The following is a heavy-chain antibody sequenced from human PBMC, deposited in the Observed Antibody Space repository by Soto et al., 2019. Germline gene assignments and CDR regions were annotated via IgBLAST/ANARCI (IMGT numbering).Heavy chain of an antibody. D-gene: IGHD6-13*01. V-gene: IGHV1-8*01. CDR2: MNPNSGNT. Sequence: ASVKVSCKASGYTFTSYDINWVRQATGQGLEWMGWMNPNSGNTGYAQKFQGRVTMTRNTSISTAYMELSSLRSEDTAVYSCARVIDSSSWYDYYYYGMDVWGQGTTVTVSS. CDR3: ARVIDSSSWYDYYYYGMDV. J-gene: IGHJ6*02. CDR1: GYTFTSYD.